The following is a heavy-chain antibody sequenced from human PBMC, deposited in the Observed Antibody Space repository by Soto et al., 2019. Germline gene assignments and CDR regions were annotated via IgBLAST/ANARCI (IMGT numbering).Heavy chain of an antibody. V-gene: IGHV4-59*01. D-gene: IGHD6-13*01. Sequence: PSETLSLTCTVSGGSISSYYWSWIRQPPGKGLEWIGYIYYSGSTNYNPSLKSRVTISVDTSKNQFSLKLSSVTAADTAVYYCARDPAAAGWFDPWGQGTLVTVS. CDR3: ARDPAAAGWFDP. CDR1: GGSISSYY. J-gene: IGHJ5*02. CDR2: IYYSGST.